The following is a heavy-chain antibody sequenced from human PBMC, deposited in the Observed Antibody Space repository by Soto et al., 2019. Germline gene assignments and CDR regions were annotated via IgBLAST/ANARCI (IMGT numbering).Heavy chain of an antibody. V-gene: IGHV4-39*01. Sequence: PSETLSLTCTVSGGPISSRSYSWGWILHPPGKGLEWIGSIYYRGNAYYNPSLKSRVAVSVDTSKNQFSMKVTSVTATDTAVYYCARHKDTCGRYLLLDFWRQVNILTVSS. CDR1: GGPISSRSYS. CDR2: IYYRGNA. J-gene: IGHJ4*02. CDR3: ARHKDTCGRYLLLDF. D-gene: IGHD2-21*01.